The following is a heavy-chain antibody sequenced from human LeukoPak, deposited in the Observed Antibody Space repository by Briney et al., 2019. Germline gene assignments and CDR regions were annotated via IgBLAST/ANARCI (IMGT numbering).Heavy chain of an antibody. J-gene: IGHJ4*02. CDR3: ILAAAGPAY. Sequence: GGSLRLSCAASGFTVSSNYMSWVRQAPGKGLEWISVIYSGGSTYYADSVKGRFTISRDNSKNTLYLQMNSLKTEDTAVYYCILAAAGPAYWGQGTLVTVSS. D-gene: IGHD6-13*01. CDR1: GFTVSSNY. V-gene: IGHV3-66*01. CDR2: IYSGGST.